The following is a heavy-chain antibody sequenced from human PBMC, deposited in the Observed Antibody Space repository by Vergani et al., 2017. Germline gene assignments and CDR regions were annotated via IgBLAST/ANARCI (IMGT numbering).Heavy chain of an antibody. J-gene: IGHJ4*02. CDR3: ARDWTVLLWFGELASLDY. D-gene: IGHD3-10*01. Sequence: EVQLVESGGGLVQPGGSLRLSCAASGFTFSSYWMSWVRQAPGKGLEWVANIKQDGSEKYYLDSVKGRFTIPRDNAKNSLYLQMNSLRAEDTAVYYCARDWTVLLWFGELASLDYWGQGTLVTVSS. CDR1: GFTFSSYW. V-gene: IGHV3-7*03. CDR2: IKQDGSEK.